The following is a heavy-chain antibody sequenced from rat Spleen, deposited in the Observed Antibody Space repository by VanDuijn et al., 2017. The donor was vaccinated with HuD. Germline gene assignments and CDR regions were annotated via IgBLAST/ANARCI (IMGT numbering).Heavy chain of an antibody. CDR1: GFSLSSYG. CDR2: IWGGGSL. Sequence: QVQLKESGPGLVQPSQTLSLTCTVSGFSLSSYGVIWVRQPPGKGLEWMGVIWGGGSLHYSPALKSRLIISRDTSKSQVFLKMNSLQTDDTAIYFCTRSYGGYSQHWFAYWGQGTLVTVSS. V-gene: IGHV2-13*01. CDR3: TRSYGGYSQHWFAY. D-gene: IGHD1-11*01. J-gene: IGHJ3*01.